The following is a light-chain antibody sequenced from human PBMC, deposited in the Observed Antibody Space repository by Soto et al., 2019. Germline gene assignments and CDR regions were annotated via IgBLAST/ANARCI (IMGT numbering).Light chain of an antibody. CDR2: NNN. Sequence: QSVLTQPPSASGTPGQRVTISCSGSSSNIGSNTVDWYQQLPGTAPKLLIYNNNQRPSGVPDRFSGSKSGPSTSLAISGLQSEDEADYFCATWDDSLNGVVFGGGTKLTVL. CDR1: SSNIGSNT. CDR3: ATWDDSLNGVV. V-gene: IGLV1-44*01. J-gene: IGLJ2*01.